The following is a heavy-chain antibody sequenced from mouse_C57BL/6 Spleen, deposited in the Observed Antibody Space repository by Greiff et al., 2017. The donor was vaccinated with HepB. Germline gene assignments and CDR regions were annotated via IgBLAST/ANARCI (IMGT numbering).Heavy chain of an antibody. J-gene: IGHJ2*01. CDR3: ARRGTYDYDRGFFDY. D-gene: IGHD2-4*01. Sequence: QVQLQQPGAELVKPGASVKLSCKASGYTFTSYWMQWVKQRPGQGLEWIGEIDPSDSYTNYNQKFKGKATLTVDTSSSTAYMQLSSLTSEDSAVYYCARRGTYDYDRGFFDYWGQGTTLTVSS. CDR2: IDPSDSYT. CDR1: GYTFTSYW. V-gene: IGHV1-50*01.